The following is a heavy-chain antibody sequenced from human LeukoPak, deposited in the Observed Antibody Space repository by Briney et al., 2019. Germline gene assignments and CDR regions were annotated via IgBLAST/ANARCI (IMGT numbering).Heavy chain of an antibody. CDR1: GYTFTSYD. CDR3: ARRGNYYGSGSYYPFDY. Sequence: GASVKVSCKASGYTFTSYDINWVRQATGQGLEWMGWMNPNSGNTGYAQKFQGRVTITRNTSISTAYMELSSLRSEDTAVYYCARRGNYYGSGSYYPFDYWGQGTLVTVSS. V-gene: IGHV1-8*03. J-gene: IGHJ4*02. D-gene: IGHD3-10*01. CDR2: MNPNSGNT.